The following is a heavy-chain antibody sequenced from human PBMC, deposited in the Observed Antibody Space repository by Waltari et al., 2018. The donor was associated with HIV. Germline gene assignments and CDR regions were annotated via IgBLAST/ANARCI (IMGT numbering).Heavy chain of an antibody. CDR1: GGSISSYY. CDR3: ARDKRDGGNHRAYFDY. D-gene: IGHD2-15*01. Sequence: QVQLQESGPGLVKPSETLSLTCTVSGGSISSYYWSWNRQPPGKGLEWIGYIYDSGSTNYNPSLKSRVTISVDTSKNQFSLKLSSVTAADTAVYYCARDKRDGGNHRAYFDYWGQGSLVTVSS. CDR2: IYDSGST. V-gene: IGHV4-59*01. J-gene: IGHJ4*02.